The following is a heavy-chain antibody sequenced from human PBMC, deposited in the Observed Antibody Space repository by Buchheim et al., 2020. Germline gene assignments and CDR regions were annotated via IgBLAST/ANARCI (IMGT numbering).Heavy chain of an antibody. CDR1: GFTFSDYG. Sequence: QVWLVESGGGVVQPGTSLRLSCAASGFTFSDYGMHWVRQAPGKGLEWVTFIWYDGSNKFYADSVKGRFTISRGNSKNTLFLQMNSLRAEDTAVYYCARGGIAAREDDYAMDVWGQGTT. D-gene: IGHD6-6*01. V-gene: IGHV3-33*01. J-gene: IGHJ6*02. CDR2: IWYDGSNK. CDR3: ARGGIAAREDDYAMDV.